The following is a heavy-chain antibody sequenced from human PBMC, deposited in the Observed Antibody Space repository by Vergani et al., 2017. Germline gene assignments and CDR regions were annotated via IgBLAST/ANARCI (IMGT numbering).Heavy chain of an antibody. CDR3: AKDSGTMVRGFFDY. V-gene: IGHV3-30*18. CDR2: ISYDGSNK. D-gene: IGHD3-10*01. CDR1: GVTFSSYG. J-gene: IGHJ4*02. Sequence: QVQLVESGGVVVQPGRSLRLSCAASGVTFSSYGMHWVRQAPGKGLEWVAVISYDGSNKYYADSVKGRFTISRDKSKNTLYLQMNSLRAEDTAVYYCAKDSGTMVRGFFDYWGQGTLVTVSS.